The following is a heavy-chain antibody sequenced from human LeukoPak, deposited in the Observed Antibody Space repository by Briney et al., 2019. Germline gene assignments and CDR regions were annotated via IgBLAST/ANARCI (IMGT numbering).Heavy chain of an antibody. CDR1: GFTFSSYW. CDR2: IKQDGSEK. CDR3: ARDRHYDILSGFHNYYGMDV. V-gene: IGHV3-7*01. Sequence: LPGGSLRLSCAASGFTFSSYWMTWLRQAPGKGLKWVANIKQDGSEKNYVESVKGRFTISRDNAKNSLYLQMNSLGVEDTAVYYCARDRHYDILSGFHNYYGMDVWGQGTTVTVSS. J-gene: IGHJ6*02. D-gene: IGHD3-9*01.